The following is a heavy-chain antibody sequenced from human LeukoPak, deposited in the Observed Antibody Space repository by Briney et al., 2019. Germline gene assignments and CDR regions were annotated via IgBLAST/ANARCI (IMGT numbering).Heavy chain of an antibody. Sequence: GGSLRLSCAASGFTSSSFAIHWVRRVPGKGLEWVAAIWYDGSSKYYVDSVKGRFTISRDNSKNTVYLQMNSLRAEDTAVYYCAREGTDYGDYKNWFDPWGQGTLVTVSS. CDR1: GFTSSSFA. CDR2: IWYDGSSK. V-gene: IGHV3-33*01. D-gene: IGHD4-17*01. J-gene: IGHJ5*02. CDR3: AREGTDYGDYKNWFDP.